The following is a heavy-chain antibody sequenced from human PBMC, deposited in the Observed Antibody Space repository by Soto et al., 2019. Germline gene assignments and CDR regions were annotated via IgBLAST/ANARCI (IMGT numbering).Heavy chain of an antibody. D-gene: IGHD3-10*01. Sequence: QVQLVQSGAEVKKPGSSVKVSCKASGGTFSSYTISWVRQAPGQGLEWMGRIIPILGIANYAQKFQGRVTSAADKSTSTANMELSSLRYEDTAVYYCAREEYYYGSGAVFDYGGQGTLVTVSS. J-gene: IGHJ4*02. CDR2: IIPILGIA. CDR1: GGTFSSYT. CDR3: AREEYYYGSGAVFDY. V-gene: IGHV1-69*08.